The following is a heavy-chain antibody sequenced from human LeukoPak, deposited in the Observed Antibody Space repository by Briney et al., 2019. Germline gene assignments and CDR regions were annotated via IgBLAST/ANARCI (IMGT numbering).Heavy chain of an antibody. V-gene: IGHV3-30*02. D-gene: IGHD3-3*01. J-gene: IGHJ4*02. CDR3: AKDFFLDFWSGYLFDY. CDR1: GFTFSSYG. CDR2: IRYDGSNK. Sequence: GGSLRLSCAASGFTFSSYGVHWVRQAPGKGLEWVAFIRYDGSNKYYADSVKGRFTISRDNSKNTLYLQMNSLRAEDTAVYYCAKDFFLDFWSGYLFDYWGQGTLVTVSS.